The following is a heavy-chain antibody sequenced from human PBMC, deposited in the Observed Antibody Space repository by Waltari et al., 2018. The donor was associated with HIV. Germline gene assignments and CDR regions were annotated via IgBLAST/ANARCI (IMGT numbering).Heavy chain of an antibody. CDR3: ARVDYGPNPYGMDV. D-gene: IGHD4-17*01. Sequence: QVQLQESGPALVKPSETLSLTCTVSGGSIRSYYWSWIRQPPGKGLEWIGYIYYSGSTNYNPSLKIRVTISVDTSKNQFSLKLSSVTAADTAVYYCARVDYGPNPYGMDVWGQGTTVTVSS. J-gene: IGHJ6*02. V-gene: IGHV4-59*01. CDR1: GGSIRSYY. CDR2: IYYSGST.